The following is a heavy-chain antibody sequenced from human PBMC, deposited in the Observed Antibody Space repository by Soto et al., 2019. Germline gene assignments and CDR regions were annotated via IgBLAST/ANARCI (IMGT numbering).Heavy chain of an antibody. Sequence: GGSLRLSCAASGFTFSSYSMNWVRQAPGKGLEWVSYISSSSSTIYYADSVKGRFTISRDNAKNSLYLQMNSLRAEDTAVYYCARKYSSSWYVIWFDPWGQGTLVTVSS. CDR3: ARKYSSSWYVIWFDP. D-gene: IGHD6-13*01. J-gene: IGHJ5*02. CDR1: GFTFSSYS. CDR2: ISSSSSTI. V-gene: IGHV3-48*01.